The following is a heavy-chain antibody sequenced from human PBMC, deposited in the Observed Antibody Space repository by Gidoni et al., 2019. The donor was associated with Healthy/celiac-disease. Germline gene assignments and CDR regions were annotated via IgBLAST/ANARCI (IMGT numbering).Heavy chain of an antibody. J-gene: IGHJ6*02. CDR2: IYHSGST. D-gene: IGHD2-8*01. CDR3: ARASFVYLSSRDDDYGMDV. CDR1: GGPISSSNW. Sequence: QVQLQESGPGLVKPSGTLSLTCAVSGGPISSSNWWSWVRQPPGKGLEWIGEIYHSGSTNYNPSLKSRVTISVDKSKNQFSLKLSSVTAADTAVYYCARASFVYLSSRDDDYGMDVWGQGTTVTVSS. V-gene: IGHV4-4*02.